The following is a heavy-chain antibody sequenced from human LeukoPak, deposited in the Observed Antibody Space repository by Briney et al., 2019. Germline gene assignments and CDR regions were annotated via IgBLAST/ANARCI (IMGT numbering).Heavy chain of an antibody. V-gene: IGHV4-59*01. CDR2: IYYSGST. Sequence: SETLSLTCTVSGGSISSDYWSWMRQPPGKGLEWIGYIYYSGSTSYNPSLKSRVTISVDTSKNQFSLKLSSVTAADTAVYYCARASPRYYYDSSGYPRYYYYMDVWGKGTTVIVSS. J-gene: IGHJ6*03. CDR3: ARASPRYYYDSSGYPRYYYYMDV. D-gene: IGHD3-22*01. CDR1: GGSISSDY.